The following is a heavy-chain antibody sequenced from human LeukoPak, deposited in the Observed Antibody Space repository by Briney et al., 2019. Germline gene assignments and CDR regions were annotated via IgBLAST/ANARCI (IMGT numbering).Heavy chain of an antibody. CDR3: ARGSSDFWSGYPLDWFDP. J-gene: IGHJ5*02. D-gene: IGHD3-3*01. CDR2: IYYSGST. V-gene: IGHV4-30-4*08. Sequence: PSETLSLTCTVSGGSISSGGYYWSWIRQHPGKGLEWIGYIYYSGSTYYNPSLKSRVTISVDTSKNQFSLKLSSVTAADTAVYYCARGSSDFWSGYPLDWFDPWGQGTLVTVSS. CDR1: GGSISSGGYY.